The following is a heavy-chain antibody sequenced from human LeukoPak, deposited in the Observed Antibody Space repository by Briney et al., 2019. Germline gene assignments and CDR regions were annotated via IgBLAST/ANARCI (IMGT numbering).Heavy chain of an antibody. CDR1: GFTFSSYA. J-gene: IGHJ6*02. CDR2: ISYDGSNK. V-gene: IGHV3-30*04. Sequence: GGSLRLSCAASGFTFSSYAMHWVRQAPGKGLEWVAVISYDGSNKYYADSVKGRFTISRDNSKNTLYLQMNSLRAEDTAVYYCARVRHSGSYRRYYYYYYGMDVWGQGTTVTVSS. D-gene: IGHD1-26*01. CDR3: ARVRHSGSYRRYYYYYYGMDV.